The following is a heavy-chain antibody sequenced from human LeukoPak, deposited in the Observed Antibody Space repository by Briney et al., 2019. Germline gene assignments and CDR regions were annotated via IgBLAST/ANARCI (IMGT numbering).Heavy chain of an antibody. J-gene: IGHJ4*02. CDR1: GFTFGTYA. D-gene: IGHD2-2*01. CDR2: IRNGGST. CDR3: ARVQGYCSSTSCYFDY. V-gene: IGHV3-20*04. Sequence: PGGSLRLSCAASGFTFGTYAMSWVRQAPGKGLEWVSGIRNGGSTGYADSVKGRFTISRDNAKNSLYLQMNSLRAEDTALYYCARVQGYCSSTSCYFDYWGQGTLVTVSS.